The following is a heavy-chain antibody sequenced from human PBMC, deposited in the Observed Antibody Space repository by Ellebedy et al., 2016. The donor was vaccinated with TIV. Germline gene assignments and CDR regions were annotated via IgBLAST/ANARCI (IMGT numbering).Heavy chain of an antibody. V-gene: IGHV4-34*01. Sequence: SETLSLXXAVYGGSFSGYYWSWIRQPPGKGLEWIGEINHSGSTNYNPSLKSRVTISVDTSKNQFSLKLSSVTAADTAVYYCARGREWELLHFDLWGRGTLVTVSS. CDR1: GGSFSGYY. CDR2: INHSGST. D-gene: IGHD1-26*01. CDR3: ARGREWELLHFDL. J-gene: IGHJ2*01.